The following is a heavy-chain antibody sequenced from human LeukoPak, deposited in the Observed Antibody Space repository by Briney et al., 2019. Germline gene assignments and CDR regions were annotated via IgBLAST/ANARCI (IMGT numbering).Heavy chain of an antibody. V-gene: IGHV1-2*02. CDR1: GYTFSGYY. J-gene: IGHJ4*02. D-gene: IGHD6-19*01. Sequence: ASLKVSCKASGYTFSGYYMRWVRQAPGQGLEWMGWINPKSGGTNYAQTFQGRVTTTRDTSISTAYLQLSRLPSDDTAVYYCSRILYNSGWYDLGYWGQGTLVTVSS. CDR2: INPKSGGT. CDR3: SRILYNSGWYDLGY.